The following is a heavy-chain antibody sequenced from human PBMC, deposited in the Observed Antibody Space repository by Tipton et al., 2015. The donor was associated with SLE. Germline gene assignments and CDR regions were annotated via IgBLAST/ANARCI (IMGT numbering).Heavy chain of an antibody. CDR3: ARDSKYSSTWSGLDC. J-gene: IGHJ4*02. D-gene: IGHD6-13*01. V-gene: IGHV4-31*03. CDR2: IYYSGST. Sequence: TLSLTCSVSGGSIGRDYLGWIRQHPGKGLEWTGYIYYSGSTYYNPSLKSRTTISLDTSKNQFSLKLSSVTAADTAFYYCARDSKYSSTWSGLDCWGQGILVTVSS. CDR1: GGSIGRDY.